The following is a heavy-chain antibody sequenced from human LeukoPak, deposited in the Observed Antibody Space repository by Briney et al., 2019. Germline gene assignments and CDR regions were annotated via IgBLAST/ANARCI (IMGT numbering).Heavy chain of an antibody. J-gene: IGHJ4*02. D-gene: IGHD2-21*02. CDR3: ARGPPYIVVVTAIGFFDY. CDR2: MYYSGST. CDR1: GGSISSGGFY. Sequence: SETLSLTCTVSGGSISSGGFYWSWIRQHPGKGLEWIGTMYYSGSTYYNPSLKSRVTILVDTSKNQFSLKLSSVTAADTAVYYCARGPPYIVVVTAIGFFDYWGQGTLVTVSS. V-gene: IGHV4-31*03.